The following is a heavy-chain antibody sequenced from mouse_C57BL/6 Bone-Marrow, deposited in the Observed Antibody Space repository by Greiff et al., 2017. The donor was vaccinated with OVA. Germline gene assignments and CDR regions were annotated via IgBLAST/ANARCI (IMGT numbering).Heavy chain of an antibody. J-gene: IGHJ1*03. V-gene: IGHV1-52*01. CDR2: IDPSDSET. CDR3: ARSDYGTLDWDFDV. Sequence: QVQLQQPGAELVRPGSSVKLSCKASGYTFTSYWMHWVKQRPIQGLEWIGNIDPSDSETHYNQKFKDKATLTVDKSASTAYMQLSSLTSEDSAVYYCARSDYGTLDWDFDVWGTGTTVTVSS. CDR1: GYTFTSYW. D-gene: IGHD2-1*01.